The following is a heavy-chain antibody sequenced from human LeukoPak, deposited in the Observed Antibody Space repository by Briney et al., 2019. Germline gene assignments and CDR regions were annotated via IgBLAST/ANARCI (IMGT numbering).Heavy chain of an antibody. Sequence: PSETLSLTCTVSGGSVSSGSYYWSWIRQPPGKGLEWIGYIYYSGSTNYNPSLKSRVTISVDTSKNQFSLKLSSVTAADTAVYYCARDSKFGSGSPPSYWGQGTLVTVSS. J-gene: IGHJ4*02. CDR2: IYYSGST. D-gene: IGHD3-10*01. CDR1: GGSVSSGSYY. CDR3: ARDSKFGSGSPPSY. V-gene: IGHV4-61*01.